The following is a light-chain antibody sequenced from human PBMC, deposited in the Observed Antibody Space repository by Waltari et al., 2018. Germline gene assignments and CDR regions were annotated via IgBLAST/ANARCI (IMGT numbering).Light chain of an antibody. CDR1: TSDVGGYNF. V-gene: IGLV2-14*01. CDR2: DVN. J-gene: IGLJ1*01. CDR3: SSYTSSATYV. Sequence: QSALTQPAAVSGSPGQSLTISCTGTTSDVGGYNFSSWYQQHPGIAPKLMIYDVNKRPSGVSNRFSGSKSGNTASLTISGLQAEDEADYYCSSYTSSATYVFGAGTKVTVL.